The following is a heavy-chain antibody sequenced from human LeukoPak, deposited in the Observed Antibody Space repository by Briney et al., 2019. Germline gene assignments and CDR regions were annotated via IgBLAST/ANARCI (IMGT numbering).Heavy chain of an antibody. CDR1: GYTFTSYG. CDR2: TSAYNGNT. Sequence: ASVKVSCKASGYTFTSYGISWVRQAPGQGLEWMGWTSAYNGNTNYAQKLQGRVTMTTDTSTSTAYMELRSLRSDDTAVYYCARAAIVVVTAPTDYWGQGTLVTVSS. J-gene: IGHJ4*02. CDR3: ARAAIVVVTAPTDY. D-gene: IGHD2-21*02. V-gene: IGHV1-18*01.